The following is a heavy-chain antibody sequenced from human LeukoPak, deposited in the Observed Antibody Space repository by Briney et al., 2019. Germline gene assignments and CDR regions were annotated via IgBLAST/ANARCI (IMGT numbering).Heavy chain of an antibody. J-gene: IGHJ4*02. D-gene: IGHD3-10*01. Sequence: GGSLRLSCAASGFTFSSYGMSWVRQAPGKGLEWVSAISGSGGSTYYADSVKGRFTISRDNSKNTLYLQMNSLRAEDTAVYYCAKIRWVRGVIITLDYFDYWGQGTLVTVSS. CDR3: AKIRWVRGVIITLDYFDY. V-gene: IGHV3-23*01. CDR1: GFTFSSYG. CDR2: ISGSGGST.